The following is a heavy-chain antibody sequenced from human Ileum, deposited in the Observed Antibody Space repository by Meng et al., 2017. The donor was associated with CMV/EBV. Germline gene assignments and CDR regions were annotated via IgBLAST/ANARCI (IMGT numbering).Heavy chain of an antibody. Sequence: SGFMFNSYDINWVRQAPGKGLEWVAVLCYDGSNEYYADSVKGRFTISRDISKNSLYLQMNSLRVEDTAVYYCANVSGFGVGAAYFDYWGQGTLVTVSS. D-gene: IGHD2-15*01. V-gene: IGHV3-33*06. CDR3: ANVSGFGVGAAYFDY. J-gene: IGHJ4*02. CDR2: LCYDGSNE. CDR1: GFMFNSYD.